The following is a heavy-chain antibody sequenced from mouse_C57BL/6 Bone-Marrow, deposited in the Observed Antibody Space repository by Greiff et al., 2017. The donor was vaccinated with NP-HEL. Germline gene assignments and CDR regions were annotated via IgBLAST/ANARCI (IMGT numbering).Heavy chain of an antibody. D-gene: IGHD2-3*01. CDR3: TRSFYDGYFPFAY. Sequence: VQLQQSGTVLARPGASVKMSCKTSGYTFTSYWMHWVKQRPGQGLEWIGAIYPGNSDTSYNQKFKGKAKLTAVTSASTAYMELSSLTNEDSAVYYCTRSFYDGYFPFAYWGQGTLVTVSA. CDR2: IYPGNSDT. J-gene: IGHJ3*01. CDR1: GYTFTSYW. V-gene: IGHV1-5*01.